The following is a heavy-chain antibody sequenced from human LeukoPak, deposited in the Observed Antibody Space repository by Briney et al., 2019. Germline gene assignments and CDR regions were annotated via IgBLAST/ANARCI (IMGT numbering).Heavy chain of an antibody. D-gene: IGHD6-25*01. J-gene: IGHJ4*02. Sequence: SVKLSCKASGCTFSSYAISWVRQAPGQGLEWMGRIIPIFGNADYAQKFQGRVTITTDKSTSTAYMELRSLRSEDTAVDYCARDGTNGSGLFDYWGRGTVVTVS. CDR3: ARDGTNGSGLFDY. CDR2: IIPIFGNA. V-gene: IGHV1-69*04. CDR1: GCTFSSYA.